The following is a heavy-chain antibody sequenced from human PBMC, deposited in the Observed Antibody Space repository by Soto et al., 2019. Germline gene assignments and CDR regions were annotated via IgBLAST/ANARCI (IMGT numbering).Heavy chain of an antibody. CDR3: ASRIAVAGTMYNWFDP. D-gene: IGHD6-19*01. Sequence: PSETLSLTCTVSGGSISSGGYYWSWIRQHPGRGLEWIGYIYYSGSTYYNPSLKSRVTISVDTSKNQFSLKLSSVTAADTAVYYCASRIAVAGTMYNWFDPWGQGTLVTVSS. J-gene: IGHJ5*02. CDR1: GGSISSGGYY. V-gene: IGHV4-31*03. CDR2: IYYSGST.